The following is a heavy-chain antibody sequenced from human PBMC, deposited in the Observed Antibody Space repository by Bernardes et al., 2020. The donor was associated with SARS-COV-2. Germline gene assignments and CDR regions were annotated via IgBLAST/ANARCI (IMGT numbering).Heavy chain of an antibody. CDR1: GFTFSSYS. V-gene: IGHV3-21*01. D-gene: IGHD2-21*02. Sequence: GSLRRSCAASGFTFSSYSMNWVRQAPGKGLEWVSSISSSSSYIYYADSVKGRFTISRDNAKNSLYLQMNSLRAEDTAVYYCARGVGTAGTGTYYFDYWGQGTLVTVSS. CDR2: ISSSSSYI. J-gene: IGHJ4*02. CDR3: ARGVGTAGTGTYYFDY.